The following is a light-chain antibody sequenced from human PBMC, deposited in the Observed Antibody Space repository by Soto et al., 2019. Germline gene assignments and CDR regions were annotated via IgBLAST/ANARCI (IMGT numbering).Light chain of an antibody. CDR2: KAS. J-gene: IGKJ2*01. CDR1: QSITNW. V-gene: IGKV1-5*03. CDR3: QQYNSHPYT. Sequence: DIQMTQSPSTLSASVGDRVTITCRASQSITNWLAWYQQTPGKAPKLLIYKASSLETGVPSRLSGSGSGTEFTLTISSLQPDDFATYYCQQYNSHPYTFGQGTKVEI.